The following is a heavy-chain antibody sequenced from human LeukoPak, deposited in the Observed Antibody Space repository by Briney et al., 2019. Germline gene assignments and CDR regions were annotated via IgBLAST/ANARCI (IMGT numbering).Heavy chain of an antibody. Sequence: SETLSFTCTASGGSISSGVSYWSWIRQRPGQGLEWIGYIYHSGTTYYSPSLKSRVTISVDTSKNQFSLKLSSVTAADTAVYYCARDSRDVDSHFDSWGQGTLVTVSS. J-gene: IGHJ4*02. CDR2: IYHSGTT. CDR1: GGSISSGVSY. CDR3: ARDSRDVDSHFDS. V-gene: IGHV4-31*03. D-gene: IGHD5-24*01.